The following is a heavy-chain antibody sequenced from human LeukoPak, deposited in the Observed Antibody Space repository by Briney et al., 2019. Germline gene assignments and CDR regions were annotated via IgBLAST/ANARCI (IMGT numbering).Heavy chain of an antibody. CDR3: ARGPSVTTPYPYYYYYYMDV. D-gene: IGHD4-17*01. J-gene: IGHJ6*03. CDR2: IYYSGST. CDR1: GGSISSSSYY. V-gene: IGHV4-39*07. Sequence: SETLSLTCTLSGGSISSSSYYWGWIRQPPGKGLEWIGSIYYSGSTYYNPSLKSRVTISVDTSKNQFSLKLSSVTAADTAVYYCARGPSVTTPYPYYYYYYMDVWGKGTTVTVSS.